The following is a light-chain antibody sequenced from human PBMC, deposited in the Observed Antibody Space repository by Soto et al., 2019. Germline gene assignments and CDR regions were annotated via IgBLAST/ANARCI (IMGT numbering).Light chain of an antibody. CDR2: DAS. J-gene: IGKJ1*01. Sequence: EFVLTQSPATLSVSPGERVTLSCGASQSARGNYVAWYQQKPGLAPRLLIFDASTRATGIPDRFSGSGSGTDFTLTTNRLEPEDSAVYFCQQSGSSPRTFGQGTKLEI. CDR3: QQSGSSPRT. V-gene: IGKV3D-20*01. CDR1: QSARGNY.